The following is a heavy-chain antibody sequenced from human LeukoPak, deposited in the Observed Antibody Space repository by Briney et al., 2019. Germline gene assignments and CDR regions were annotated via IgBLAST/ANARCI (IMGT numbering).Heavy chain of an antibody. V-gene: IGHV1-69*13. Sequence: ASVKVSCKASGGTFSSYAISWVRQAPGQGLEWMGGIIPIFGTANYAQKFQGRVTITADESTSTVYMELSSLRSEDTAVYYCARDLGAVAGTDWFDPWGQGTLVTVSS. CDR1: GGTFSSYA. J-gene: IGHJ5*02. CDR3: ARDLGAVAGTDWFDP. CDR2: IIPIFGTA. D-gene: IGHD6-19*01.